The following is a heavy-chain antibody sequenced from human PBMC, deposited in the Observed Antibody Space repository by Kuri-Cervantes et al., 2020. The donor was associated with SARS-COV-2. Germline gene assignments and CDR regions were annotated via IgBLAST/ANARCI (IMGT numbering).Heavy chain of an antibody. CDR1: GFTFSSYS. J-gene: IGHJ4*02. D-gene: IGHD3-22*01. V-gene: IGHV3-21*01. CDR3: ARDQHYYDSSGYYPYYFDY. Sequence: GGFLRLSCAASGFTFSSYSMNWVRQAPGKGLEWVSSISSSSSYIYYADSVKGRFTISRDNAKNSLYLQMNSLRAEDTAVYYCARDQHYYDSSGYYPYYFDYWGQGTLVTVSS. CDR2: ISSSSSYI.